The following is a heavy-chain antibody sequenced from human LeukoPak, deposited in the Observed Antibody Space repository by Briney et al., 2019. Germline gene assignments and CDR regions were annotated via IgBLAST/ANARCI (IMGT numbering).Heavy chain of an antibody. CDR1: GGSIRSSGYY. D-gene: IGHD5-24*01. CDR2: IYHSGST. CDR3: ARAGRDGCSPASDSFDI. Sequence: TLSLTCTVSGGSIRSSGYYWSWIRQPPGKGLEWIGYIYHSGSTYYNPSLKSRLTISVDRSKNQFSLKLSSVTAADTAVYYCARAGRDGCSPASDSFDIWGQGKTVTVSS. V-gene: IGHV4-30-2*01. J-gene: IGHJ3*02.